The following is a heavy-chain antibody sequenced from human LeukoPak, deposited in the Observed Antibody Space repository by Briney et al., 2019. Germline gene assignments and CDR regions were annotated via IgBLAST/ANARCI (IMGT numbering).Heavy chain of an antibody. J-gene: IGHJ4*02. V-gene: IGHV3-74*01. CDR2: INSDGSST. CDR3: ARDYCSSTSCYLAGVDY. Sequence: QSGGSLRLSCAASGFTFSNYWMHWVRQAPGKGLVWVSRINSDGSSTSYADSVKGRFTISRDNAKNTLYLQMNSLRAEDTAIYYSARDYCSSTSCYLAGVDYWGQGTLVTVSS. D-gene: IGHD2-2*01. CDR1: GFTFSNYW.